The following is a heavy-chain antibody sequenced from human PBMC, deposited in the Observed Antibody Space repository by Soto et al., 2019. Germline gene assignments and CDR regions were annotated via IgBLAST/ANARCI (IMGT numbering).Heavy chain of an antibody. Sequence: QVQLVESGGGVVQPGRSLRLSCAGSGFTFSSYGMHWVRQAPGKGLEWVAVISFDGSNKHYADSVKGRFTISRDNSKNTLYLQMNSLRAEDTAVYYCAKDANYYDNSGRSVGLFKGARTFDYWGQGTLVTVSS. CDR1: GFTFSSYG. CDR2: ISFDGSNK. V-gene: IGHV3-30*18. D-gene: IGHD3-22*01. J-gene: IGHJ4*02. CDR3: AKDANYYDNSGRSVGLFKGARTFDY.